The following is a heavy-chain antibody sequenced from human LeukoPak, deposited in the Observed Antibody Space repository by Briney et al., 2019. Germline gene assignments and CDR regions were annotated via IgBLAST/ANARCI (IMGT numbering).Heavy chain of an antibody. J-gene: IGHJ4*02. CDR1: GGSISSYY. D-gene: IGHD6-19*01. CDR3: ARVRAGWLVDY. V-gene: IGHV4-59*08. Sequence: SETLSLTCTVSGGSISSYYWSWIRQPPGKGLEWIGYIYYSGSTNYNPSLKSRVTISVDTSKNQFSLKLSSVTAADTAVYYCARVRAGWLVDYWGQGTLVTVSS. CDR2: IYYSGST.